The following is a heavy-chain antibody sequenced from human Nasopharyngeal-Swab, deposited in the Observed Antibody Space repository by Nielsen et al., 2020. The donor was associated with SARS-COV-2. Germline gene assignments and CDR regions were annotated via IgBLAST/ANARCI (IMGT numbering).Heavy chain of an antibody. CDR3: AKESGSYLYYYYGMDV. CDR1: GSTFRRWS. Sequence: GESLKISCAATGSTFRRWSMSWVRQAPGKGLEWVSAISASGSSTYYADSVKGRFAISRDNSQNTLYLQMSSLRVEDTAVYYCAKESGSYLYYYYGMDVWGQGTTVTVSS. D-gene: IGHD1-26*01. V-gene: IGHV3-23*01. J-gene: IGHJ6*02. CDR2: ISASGSST.